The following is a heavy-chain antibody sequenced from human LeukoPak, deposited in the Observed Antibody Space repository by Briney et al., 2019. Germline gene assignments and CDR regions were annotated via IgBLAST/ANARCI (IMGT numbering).Heavy chain of an antibody. D-gene: IGHD4-17*01. CDR1: GFTFSSYA. CDR3: AKDYYGDYYFDY. CDR2: ISGSGGST. V-gene: IGHV3-23*01. Sequence: PGGSLRLSCAASGFTFSSYAMSWVRQAPGKGLEWVSGISGSGGSTYYADSVKGRFTISRDNSKGTLYLQMNSLRAEDTATYYCAKDYYGDYYFDYWGQGTLVTVSS. J-gene: IGHJ4*02.